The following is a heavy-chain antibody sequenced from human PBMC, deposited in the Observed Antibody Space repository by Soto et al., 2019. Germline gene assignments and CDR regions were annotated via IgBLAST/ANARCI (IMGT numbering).Heavy chain of an antibody. CDR1: GFTFSGSA. CDR2: IRSKANNYAT. V-gene: IGHV3-73*02. CDR3: TRHAVQYCGSDCYLLPYFDL. D-gene: IGHD2-21*02. J-gene: IGHJ2*01. Sequence: EVQLVESGGGLVQPGGSLKLSCAASGFTFSGSAVHWVRQASGKGLEWVGRIRSKANNYATVYAASVKGRFTISRDDSKNTAYLQMNSLKTEDTAVYYCTRHAVQYCGSDCYLLPYFDLWGRGTLVTVSS.